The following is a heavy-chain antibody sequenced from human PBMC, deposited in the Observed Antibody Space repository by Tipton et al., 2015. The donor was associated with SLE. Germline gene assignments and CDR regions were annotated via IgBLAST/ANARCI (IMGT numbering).Heavy chain of an antibody. V-gene: IGHV4-61*09. Sequence: TLSLTCTVSGGSISSGSYYWSWIRQPAGKGLEWIGHIYATGITNYNPSLKSRVTISVDTSKNQFSLKLSSVTAADTAVYYCARRRGGYAGFDLWGRGPLVTVSS. J-gene: IGHJ2*01. CDR1: GGSISSGSYY. CDR3: ARRRGGYAGFDL. D-gene: IGHD5-12*01. CDR2: IYATGIT.